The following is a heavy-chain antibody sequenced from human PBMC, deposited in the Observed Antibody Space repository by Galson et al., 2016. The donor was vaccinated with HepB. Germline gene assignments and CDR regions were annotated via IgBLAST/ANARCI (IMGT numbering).Heavy chain of an antibody. Sequence: SVKVSCKASGGTFSSYGVNWVRQAPGQGLEWMGGIIPVLGTANYAQRFQGRVTIIADKSTSTAFMELSSLRSEDTAVYYCARAGGVAGIHDAFDIWGQGTTVTVSS. J-gene: IGHJ3*02. CDR3: ARAGGVAGIHDAFDI. CDR1: GGTFSSYG. CDR2: IIPVLGTA. D-gene: IGHD6-19*01. V-gene: IGHV1-69*06.